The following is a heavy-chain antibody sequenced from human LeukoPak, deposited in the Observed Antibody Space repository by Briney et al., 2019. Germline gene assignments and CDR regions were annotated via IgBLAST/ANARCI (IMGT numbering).Heavy chain of an antibody. D-gene: IGHD2-2*01. CDR3: ARSYIVVVPAAMRY. J-gene: IGHJ4*02. Sequence: GGSLRLSCAASGFTFSSYAMHWVRQAPGKGLEWVAVISYDGSNKYYADSVKGRFTISRDNSKNTLYLQMNSLRDEDTAVYYCARSYIVVVPAAMRYWGQGTLVTVSS. CDR2: ISYDGSNK. CDR1: GFTFSSYA. V-gene: IGHV3-30-3*01.